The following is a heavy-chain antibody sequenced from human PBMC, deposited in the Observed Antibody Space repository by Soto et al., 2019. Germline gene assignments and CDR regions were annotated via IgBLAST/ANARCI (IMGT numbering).Heavy chain of an antibody. CDR3: ARHKVGGYPYNWFDP. Sequence: ASVKVSCKASGYTFTSYYMHWVRQAPGQGLEWMGWMNPNSGNTGYAQKFQGRVTMTRNTSISTAYMELSSLRSEDTAVYYCARHKVGGYPYNWFDPWGQGTLVTVSS. V-gene: IGHV1-8*02. D-gene: IGHD5-12*01. J-gene: IGHJ5*02. CDR2: MNPNSGNT. CDR1: GYTFTSYY.